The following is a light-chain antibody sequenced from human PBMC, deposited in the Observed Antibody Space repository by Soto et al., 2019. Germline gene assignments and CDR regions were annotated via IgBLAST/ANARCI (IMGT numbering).Light chain of an antibody. CDR3: QQYGSSSFT. CDR1: PSVASTY. J-gene: IGKJ2*01. V-gene: IGKV3-20*01. Sequence: EIGLTQSPSTLSLSPGEGATLSCRASPSVASTYLAWYQQKPCLAPRLIIYGASNRASGTPDRFSGGGSGTDFTLTISILEPEDFAVYYCQQYGSSSFTFGQGTKLEIK. CDR2: GAS.